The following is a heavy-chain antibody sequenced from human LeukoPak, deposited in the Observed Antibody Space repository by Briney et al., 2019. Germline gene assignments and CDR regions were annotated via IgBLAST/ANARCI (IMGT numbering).Heavy chain of an antibody. D-gene: IGHD6-13*01. CDR3: ARVVSSSWDYYYYMDV. CDR1: GHSTSSSYY. J-gene: IGHJ6*03. Sequence: SETLSLTCTVSGHSTSSSYYWSWIRQPPGKGLEWIGYIYYSGNTNYNPSLKSRVTISVDTSKNQFSLKLSSVTAADTAVYYFARVVSSSWDYYYYMDVWGKGTTVTISS. CDR2: IYYSGNT. V-gene: IGHV4-61*01.